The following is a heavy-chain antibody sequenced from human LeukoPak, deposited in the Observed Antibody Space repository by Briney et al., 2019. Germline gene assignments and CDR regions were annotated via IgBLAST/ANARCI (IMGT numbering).Heavy chain of an antibody. CDR3: ARRIAIFGDGDWFDF. CDR1: GYTFTSYW. D-gene: IGHD3-3*01. CDR2: IYPGDSDT. J-gene: IGHJ5*01. V-gene: IGHV5-51*01. Sequence: GGSLIISCKGSGYTFTSYWIGWVRQMPGKGLEWMGIIYPGDSDTRYSPSFQGQVTISADESIGTAYLQWSSLKPADTAMYYCARRIAIFGDGDWFDFWGQGTLVTVSS.